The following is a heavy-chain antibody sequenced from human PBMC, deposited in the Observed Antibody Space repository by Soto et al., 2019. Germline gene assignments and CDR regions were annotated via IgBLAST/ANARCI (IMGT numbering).Heavy chain of an antibody. J-gene: IGHJ6*02. D-gene: IGHD4-17*01. CDR3: ARAPYGDYGYGTDV. Sequence: QLQLQESGSGLVKPSQTLSLTCAVSGGSISSGGYSCSWIRQSAGKGLEWIVYIYHSGTTYYNPSLKSRVTISVDRSKNQFSLKLSSVTAADTPVYYCARAPYGDYGYGTDVWGQGTTVTVSS. CDR1: GGSISSGGYS. CDR2: IYHSGTT. V-gene: IGHV4-30-2*06.